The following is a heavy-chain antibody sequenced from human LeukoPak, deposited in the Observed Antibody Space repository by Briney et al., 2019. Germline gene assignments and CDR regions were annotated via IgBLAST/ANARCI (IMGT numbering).Heavy chain of an antibody. CDR3: AREGGYSGYDYRGGEFDY. Sequence: ASVKVSCKASGGTFSRYAISWVRQAPGQGLEWVGRIIPILGIANYAQKFQGRVTITADKSTSTAYMELSSLRSENTAVYYGAREGGYSGYDYRGGEFDYWGQGTLVTVSS. V-gene: IGHV1-69*04. J-gene: IGHJ4*02. D-gene: IGHD5-12*01. CDR2: IIPILGIA. CDR1: GGTFSRYA.